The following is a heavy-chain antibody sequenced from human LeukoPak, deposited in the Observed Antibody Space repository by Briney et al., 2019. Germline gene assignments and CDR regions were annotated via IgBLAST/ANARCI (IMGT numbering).Heavy chain of an antibody. Sequence: SDTLSLTCTVSGGSINSYYWSWIRQPPGKGLEWIGEINHRGDTNYNPSLKSRVTISVDTSKNQFSLKLNSLTAADTAVYYCARGPFPGWDLVSYWGQGTRVTVSS. J-gene: IGHJ4*02. V-gene: IGHV4-34*01. D-gene: IGHD5/OR15-5a*01. CDR2: INHRGDT. CDR3: ARGPFPGWDLVSY. CDR1: GGSINSYY.